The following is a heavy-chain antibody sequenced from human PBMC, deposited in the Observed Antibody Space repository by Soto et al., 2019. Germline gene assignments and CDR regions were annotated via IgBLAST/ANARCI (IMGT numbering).Heavy chain of an antibody. CDR3: AKEVPGGGDCSWIDY. CDR1: GFAFNEDA. CDR2: VSASGGNT. D-gene: IGHD2-21*02. J-gene: IGHJ4*02. V-gene: IGHV3-23*01. Sequence: EVQLLESGGGFIQPGGPLRLSCAASGFAFNEDAMTWVRQAPGEGPEWVSAVSASGGNTYYADAVRGRFTISRDNSKNTLYLQMNGLRVEDTAVYYCAKEVPGGGDCSWIDYWGRGALVTVSS.